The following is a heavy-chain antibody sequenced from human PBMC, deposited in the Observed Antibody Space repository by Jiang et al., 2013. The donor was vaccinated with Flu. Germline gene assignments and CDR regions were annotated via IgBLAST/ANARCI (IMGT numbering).Heavy chain of an antibody. CDR1: GYTFTNYA. J-gene: IGHJ4*02. D-gene: IGHD2-15*01. Sequence: GAEVKKPGASVKISCKTSGYTFTNYAIHWVRQAPGQSLEWMGWINGGSGHTKYSQKFQGRVTITRDTSASTVYMELSSLTSEDTAVFYCAKDGLPPSGYCNVDLCRGSFDYWGQGTLVTVSS. CDR2: INGGSGHT. V-gene: IGHV1-3*01. CDR3: AKDGLPPSGYCNVDLCRGSFDY.